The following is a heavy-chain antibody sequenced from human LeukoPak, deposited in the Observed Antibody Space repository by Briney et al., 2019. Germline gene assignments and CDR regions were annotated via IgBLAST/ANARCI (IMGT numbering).Heavy chain of an antibody. CDR1: GASITSYY. Sequence: SETLSLTCTVSGASITSYYWSWIRQPPGKGLEWIGYIYYSGSTTYKPSLKSRVTISVNTSKNQFSLKLSSVTAADTAVYYCARLSIVGATNFDYWGQGTLVTVSS. CDR2: IYYSGST. D-gene: IGHD1-26*01. V-gene: IGHV4-59*08. J-gene: IGHJ4*02. CDR3: ARLSIVGATNFDY.